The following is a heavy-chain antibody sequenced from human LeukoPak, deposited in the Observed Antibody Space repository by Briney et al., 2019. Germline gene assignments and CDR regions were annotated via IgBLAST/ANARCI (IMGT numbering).Heavy chain of an antibody. CDR1: GFTFSSYG. CDR3: AAELDAFDI. Sequence: PGRSLRLSCAASGFTFSSYGMHWVRQAPGKGLEWVAVISYDGSNKYYADSVKGRFTISRDNSKDTLYLQMNSLRAEDTAVYYCAAELDAFDIWGQGTMVTVSS. J-gene: IGHJ3*02. D-gene: IGHD1-26*01. V-gene: IGHV3-30*03. CDR2: ISYDGSNK.